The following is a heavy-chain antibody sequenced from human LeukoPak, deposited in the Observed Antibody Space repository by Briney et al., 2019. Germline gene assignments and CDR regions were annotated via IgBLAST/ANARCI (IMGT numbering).Heavy chain of an antibody. J-gene: IGHJ4*02. D-gene: IGHD2-15*01. V-gene: IGHV4-34*01. CDR2: IDINADT. Sequence: SETLSLTCAVYGGSFTGYYWSWIRQPPGKGLEWIGEIDINADTNSNPSLKSRVTISVDTSKNQFSLKLSSVTAADTAVYYCARDRCSGGSCYDYWGQGTLVTVSS. CDR1: GGSFTGYY. CDR3: ARDRCSGGSCYDY.